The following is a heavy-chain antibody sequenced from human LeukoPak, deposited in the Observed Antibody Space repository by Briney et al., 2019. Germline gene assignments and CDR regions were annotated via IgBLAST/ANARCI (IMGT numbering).Heavy chain of an antibody. D-gene: IGHD2/OR15-2a*01. CDR2: VSHGGTS. J-gene: IGHJ5*02. CDR1: GGPFRGFF. Sequence: SETLSVTCAVSGGPFRGFFWSWVRQAPGKGLEWIAEVSHGGTSNYNPSLKSRITISVDTSKSQFSLKLTSVTAADTAVYYCARGIFYGGRKQYIWFDLWAQGTLVTVSS. CDR3: ARGIFYGGRKQYIWFDL. V-gene: IGHV4-34*01.